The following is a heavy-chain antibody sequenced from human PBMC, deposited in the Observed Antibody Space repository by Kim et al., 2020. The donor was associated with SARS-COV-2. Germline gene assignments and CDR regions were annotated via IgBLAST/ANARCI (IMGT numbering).Heavy chain of an antibody. V-gene: IGHV3-30*02. CDR2: K. Sequence: KYYGWSVKGRFSNSRDNSKNTLYLQMNSLSTEDTAVYFCTKCIDFLNGMDVWGQGTTVTVSS. D-gene: IGHD3-9*01. J-gene: IGHJ6*02. CDR3: TKCIDFLNGMDV.